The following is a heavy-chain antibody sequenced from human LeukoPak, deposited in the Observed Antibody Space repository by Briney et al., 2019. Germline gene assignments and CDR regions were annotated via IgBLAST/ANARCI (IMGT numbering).Heavy chain of an antibody. J-gene: IGHJ4*02. Sequence: KTSETLSLTCTVSGASISSTTYYWGWIRQPPRKGLEWIASIYYSGSTYYSPSLKSRVTISVDTSKNQFSLKLSSVTAADTAVYYCARHPAYYYYDSSGYLDYWGQGTLVTVSS. D-gene: IGHD3-22*01. CDR3: ARHPAYYYYDSSGYLDY. CDR2: IYYSGST. V-gene: IGHV4-39*01. CDR1: GASISSTTYY.